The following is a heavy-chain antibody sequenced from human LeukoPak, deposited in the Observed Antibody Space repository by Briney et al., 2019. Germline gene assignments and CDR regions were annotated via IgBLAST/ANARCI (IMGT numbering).Heavy chain of an antibody. CDR1: GGSISSSSYY. D-gene: IGHD1-20*01. V-gene: IGHV3-23*01. CDR2: ISGSGGST. CDR3: ARGPSGDNNLWMDY. J-gene: IGHJ4*02. Sequence: ETLSLTCTVSGGSISSSSYYWGWIRQPPGKGLEWVSAISGSGGSTYYADSVKGRFTISRDNSKNSLYLQMNSLRAEDTAVYSCARGPSGDNNLWMDYWGQGILVTVSS.